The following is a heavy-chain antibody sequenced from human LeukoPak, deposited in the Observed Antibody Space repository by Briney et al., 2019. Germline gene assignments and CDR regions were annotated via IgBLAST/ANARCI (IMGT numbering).Heavy chain of an antibody. CDR1: GFTFSSYA. D-gene: IGHD3-10*01. J-gene: IGHJ2*01. CDR3: ATGDWYFDL. CDR2: VSYDGSNK. Sequence: PGRSLRLSCAVSGFTFSSYAMHWVRQAPGKGLEWVAVVSYDGSNKYYADSVKGRFTITRDNSKNTLYLQMNSLRAEDTAVYYCATGDWYFDLWGRGTLVTVSS. V-gene: IGHV3-30*03.